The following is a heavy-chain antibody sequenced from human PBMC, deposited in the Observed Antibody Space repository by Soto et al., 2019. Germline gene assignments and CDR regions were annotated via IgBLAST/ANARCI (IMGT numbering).Heavy chain of an antibody. Sequence: GESLKISCKGSGYSFTSYWIGWVRQMPGKGLEWMGIIYPGDSDTRYSPSFQGQVTISADKSISTAYLQWSSLKASDTAMYYCARLVGNDFWSGYYSQTYGMDVWGQGTTVTVSS. D-gene: IGHD3-3*01. CDR1: GYSFTSYW. V-gene: IGHV5-51*01. CDR3: ARLVGNDFWSGYYSQTYGMDV. CDR2: IYPGDSDT. J-gene: IGHJ6*02.